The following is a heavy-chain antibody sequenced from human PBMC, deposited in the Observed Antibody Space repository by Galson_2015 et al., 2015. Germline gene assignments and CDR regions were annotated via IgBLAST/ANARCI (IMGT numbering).Heavy chain of an antibody. CDR2: LSKTDTA. D-gene: IGHD3-10*01. CDR3: ASGRGFIFDF. V-gene: IGHV3-53*01. Sequence: SLRLSCAASGFTASSNYMAWFRQAPGKGLEWVSVLSKTDTAYYVDYVRGRFTISRDNSKNTVYLQMDYLTVDDTAVYYCASGRGFIFDFWGQGTLVTVSS. J-gene: IGHJ4*02. CDR1: GFTASSNY.